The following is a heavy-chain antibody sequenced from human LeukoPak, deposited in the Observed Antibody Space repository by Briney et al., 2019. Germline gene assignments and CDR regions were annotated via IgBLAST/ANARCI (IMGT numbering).Heavy chain of an antibody. V-gene: IGHV4-39*01. D-gene: IGHD6-13*01. CDR2: VCYSGST. CDR1: GGSISSSSCY. J-gene: IGHJ4*02. Sequence: PSETLSLTCTVSGGSISSSSCYWDWVRQPPGKGLEWIGSVCYSGSTYYNPSLMSRVTISVDTSKNQFSLRLNSMTAADTAVYYCARRGRRAADGKKSFASGGKETLVPVSS. CDR3: ARRGRRAADGKKSFAS.